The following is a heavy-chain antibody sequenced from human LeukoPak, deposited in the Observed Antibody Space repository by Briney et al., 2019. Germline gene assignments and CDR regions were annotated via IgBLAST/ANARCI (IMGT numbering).Heavy chain of an antibody. J-gene: IGHJ6*02. CDR2: INTNTGNP. CDR3: ARKVRGPYYYYGMDV. D-gene: IGHD3-10*01. V-gene: IGHV7-4-1*02. CDR1: GYTFTSYA. Sequence: ASVKVSCKASGYTFTSYAMNWVRQAPGQGLEWMGWINTNTGNPTYAQGFTGRFVFSLDTSVSTAYLQISSLKAEDTAVYYCARKVRGPYYYYGMDVWGQGPTVTVSS.